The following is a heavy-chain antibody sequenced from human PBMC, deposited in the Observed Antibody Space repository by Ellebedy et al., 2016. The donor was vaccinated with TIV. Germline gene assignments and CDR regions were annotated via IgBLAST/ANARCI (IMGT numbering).Heavy chain of an antibody. CDR3: AEGRSGWYYFDY. V-gene: IGHV4-39*07. D-gene: IGHD6-13*01. CDR2: IYFIGHT. J-gene: IGHJ4*02. Sequence: SETLSLTCTVSDDSFGSSRLSWGWIRQPPEKGLEWVGNIYFIGHTYYNPSLRGRVTISLDGPRSQFSLRLSSVTAADTAVYYCAEGRSGWYYFDYWGQGTLVTVSS. CDR1: DDSFGSSRLS.